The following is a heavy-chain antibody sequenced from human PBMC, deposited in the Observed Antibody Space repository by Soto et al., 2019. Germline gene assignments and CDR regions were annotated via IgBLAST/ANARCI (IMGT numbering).Heavy chain of an antibody. J-gene: IGHJ4*02. Sequence: EVQLVESGGGLVQPGGSPRLSCAASGFTFSSYSMNWVRQAPGKGLEWVSYISSTSSTIYYADSVKGRFTISRDNAKNSLYLQMNSLRAEDTAVYYCARKSGGGPDYWGQGTLVTVSS. D-gene: IGHD2-15*01. CDR1: GFTFSSYS. V-gene: IGHV3-48*01. CDR2: ISSTSSTI. CDR3: ARKSGGGPDY.